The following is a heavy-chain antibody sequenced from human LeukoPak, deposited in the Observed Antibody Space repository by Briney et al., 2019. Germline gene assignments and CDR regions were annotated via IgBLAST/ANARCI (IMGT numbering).Heavy chain of an antibody. CDR1: GFTFSSYW. J-gene: IGHJ3*02. V-gene: IGHV3-7*01. D-gene: IGHD2-2*01. Sequence: GGSLRLSCAASGFTFSSYWMSWVRQAPGKGLEWVANIKQDGSEKYYVDSVKGRFTISRDNAKNSLYLQMNSLRAEDTAVYYCARENIVVVPAKDAFDIWGQGTTVTVSS. CDR2: IKQDGSEK. CDR3: ARENIVVVPAKDAFDI.